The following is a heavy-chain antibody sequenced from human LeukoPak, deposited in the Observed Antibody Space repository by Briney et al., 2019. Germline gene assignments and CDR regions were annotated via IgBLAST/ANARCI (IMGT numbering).Heavy chain of an antibody. CDR3: ARGLRDGYTFDWYFDL. CDR2: GGPAGDT. CDR1: GFTFSRYD. V-gene: IGHV3-13*01. Sequence: GGSLRLSCAASGFTFSRYDMHWVRQTTGKGLEWVSGGGPAGDTYYPGSVKGRFTISRENARNSLYLQMNSLRAGDTAVYYCARGLRDGYTFDWYFDLWGRGTLVTVSS. J-gene: IGHJ2*01. D-gene: IGHD5-24*01.